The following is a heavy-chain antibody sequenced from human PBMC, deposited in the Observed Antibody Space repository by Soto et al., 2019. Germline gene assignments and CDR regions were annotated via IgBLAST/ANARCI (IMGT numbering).Heavy chain of an antibody. CDR1: GGSISSYY. J-gene: IGHJ4*02. D-gene: IGHD3-10*01. V-gene: IGHV4-59*08. Sequence: SETLSLTCTVSGGSISSYYWSWIRQPPGKGLEWIGYIYYSGSTNYNPSLKSRVTISVDTSKNQFSLKLSSVTAADTAVYYCARHLYYYGSPSVYYFDYWGQGTLVTVSS. CDR3: ARHLYYYGSPSVYYFDY. CDR2: IYYSGST.